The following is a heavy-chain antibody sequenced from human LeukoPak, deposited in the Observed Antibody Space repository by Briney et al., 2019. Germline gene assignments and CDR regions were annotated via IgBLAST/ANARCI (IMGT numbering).Heavy chain of an antibody. CDR2: ITSSGSYI. V-gene: IGHV3-21*01. CDR3: ARKGYYDRGTCDI. Sequence: PGGSLSLSCAVSGFSFCSYSMNWVRQAPGKGLEWVSSITSSGSYINYADSVKGRFTTSRDNAKNSLYLQMNSLRAEDTAVYYCARKGYYDRGTCDIWGPGTMVTVSS. CDR1: GFSFCSYS. D-gene: IGHD3-22*01. J-gene: IGHJ3*02.